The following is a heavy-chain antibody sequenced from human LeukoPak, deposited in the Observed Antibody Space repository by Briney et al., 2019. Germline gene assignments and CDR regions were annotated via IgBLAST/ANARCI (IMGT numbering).Heavy chain of an antibody. J-gene: IGHJ6*03. D-gene: IGHD3-10*01. CDR1: GFTFDDYA. CDR3: ARGYYYYMDV. V-gene: IGHV3-43D*03. CDR2: ISWDGGST. Sequence: GGSLRLSCAASGFTFDDYAMHWVRQAPGKGLEWVSLISWDGGSTYYADSVKGRFTISRDNSKNSLYLQMNSLRAEDTALYYCARGYYYYMDVWGKGTTVTVSS.